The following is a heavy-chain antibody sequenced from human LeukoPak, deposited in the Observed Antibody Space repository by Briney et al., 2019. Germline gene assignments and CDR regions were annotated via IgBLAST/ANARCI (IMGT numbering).Heavy chain of an antibody. V-gene: IGHV4-34*01. Sequence: SETLSLTCAVYGGSFSGYYWSWIRQPPGKGLEWIGEINHSGSTNYNPSLKSRVTISVDTSKNQFSLKLSSVTAADTAVYYCARASPGASETYYYGMDVWGQGTTVTVSS. J-gene: IGHJ6*02. CDR1: GGSFSGYY. CDR2: INHSGST. CDR3: ARASPGASETYYYGMDV. D-gene: IGHD2-2*01.